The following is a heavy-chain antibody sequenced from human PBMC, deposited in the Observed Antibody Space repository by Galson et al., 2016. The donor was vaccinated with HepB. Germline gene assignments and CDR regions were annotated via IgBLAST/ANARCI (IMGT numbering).Heavy chain of an antibody. CDR2: ISHTGGT. CDR3: ARSHLGFSLRSHFKRPRIDF. Sequence: ETLSLTCAVYGGSFNSYYWNWIRQPPGKGLEWIGEISHTGGTNYNPSLKSRVSISIDTSKYQFSLKLNSVTAAAAAVYYCARSHLGFSLRSHFKRPRIDFWGQGTLVTVSS. J-gene: IGHJ4*02. D-gene: IGHD3-16*01. V-gene: IGHV4-34*01. CDR1: GGSFNSYY.